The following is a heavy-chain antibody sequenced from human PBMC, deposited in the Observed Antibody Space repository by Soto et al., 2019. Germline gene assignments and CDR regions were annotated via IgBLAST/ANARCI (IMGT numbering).Heavy chain of an antibody. D-gene: IGHD6-13*01. Sequence: GGSLRLSCAASGFTFSSYEMNWVRQAPGKGLEWVSYISSSGSTIYYADSVKGRFTISRDNAKNSLYLQMNSLRAEDTAVYYCAKAEGSSYGTEYSQHWGQGTLVTVSS. CDR1: GFTFSSYE. CDR2: ISSSGSTI. V-gene: IGHV3-48*03. CDR3: AKAEGSSYGTEYSQH. J-gene: IGHJ1*01.